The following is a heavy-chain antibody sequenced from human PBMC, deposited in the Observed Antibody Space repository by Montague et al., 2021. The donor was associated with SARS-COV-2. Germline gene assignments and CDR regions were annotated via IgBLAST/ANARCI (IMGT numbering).Heavy chain of an antibody. J-gene: IGHJ5*02. D-gene: IGHD2-15*01. V-gene: IGHV4-59*01. CDR2: IYYSGST. CDR3: ARASLGYCSGGRCYVGFDP. CDR1: GGSISSYY. Sequence: SETLSLTYTVSGGSISSYYWSWIRQPPGKGLEWIGYIYYSGSTXXXPSXXXRVTISVDTSKNQFSLKLSSVTAADTAVYYCARASLGYCSGGRCYVGFDPWGQGTLVTVSS.